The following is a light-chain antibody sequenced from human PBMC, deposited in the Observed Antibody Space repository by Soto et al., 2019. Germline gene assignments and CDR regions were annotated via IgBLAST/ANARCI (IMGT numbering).Light chain of an antibody. V-gene: IGLV1-44*01. J-gene: IGLJ2*01. Sequence: QSVLTQPPSASGTPVQRVTISCSGSNSNVGSNTVDWYQQLPGTATKLLIYHNNQRPSGVHDRLSGVNSGTSASLAISGLQSEDEAGEYCAAWDDRLNAVVFGGGTKLTVL. CDR2: HNN. CDR3: AAWDDRLNAVV. CDR1: NSNVGSNT.